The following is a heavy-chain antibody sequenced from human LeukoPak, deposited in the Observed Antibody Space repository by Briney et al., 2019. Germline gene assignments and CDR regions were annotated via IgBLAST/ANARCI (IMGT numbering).Heavy chain of an antibody. CDR2: ISSSSDYI. D-gene: IGHD3-3*01. CDR3: AKPHYYDFWSGYYLGGGVFDY. V-gene: IGHV3-21*04. CDR1: GFTFSSYW. Sequence: PGGSLRLSCAASGFTFSSYWMNWVRQAPGKGLEWVSSISSSSDYIYYADSVKGRFTISRDNSKNTLYLQMNSLRAEDTAVYYCAKPHYYDFWSGYYLGGGVFDYWGQGTLVTVSS. J-gene: IGHJ4*02.